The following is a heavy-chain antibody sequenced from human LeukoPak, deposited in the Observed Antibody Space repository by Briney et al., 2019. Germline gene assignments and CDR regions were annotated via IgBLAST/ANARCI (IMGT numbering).Heavy chain of an antibody. CDR3: ARQLEYCSGGSCYGL. V-gene: IGHV5-10-1*01. D-gene: IGHD2-15*01. Sequence: GGSLRLSCKGSGYSFTSCWISWVRQMPGKGLEWMGRIDPSDSYTNYSPSFQGHVTISADKSISTAYLQWSSLKASDTAMYYCARQLEYCSGGSCYGLWGQGTLVTVSS. CDR2: IDPSDSYT. CDR1: GYSFTSCW. J-gene: IGHJ4*02.